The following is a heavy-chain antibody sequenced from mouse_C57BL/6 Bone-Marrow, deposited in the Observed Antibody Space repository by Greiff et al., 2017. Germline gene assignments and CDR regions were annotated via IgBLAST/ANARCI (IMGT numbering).Heavy chain of an antibody. J-gene: IGHJ1*03. V-gene: IGHV1-15*01. CDR2: IDPETGGT. D-gene: IGHD2-13*01. Sequence: VQLQQSGAELVRPGASVTLSCKASGYTFTDYEMHWVKQTPVHGLEWIGAIDPETGGTAYNQKFKGKAILTADQSSSTAYMELRSLTSEDAAVYYCTRYRLYYDVWGTGTTVTVAS. CDR1: GYTFTDYE. CDR3: TRYRLYYDV.